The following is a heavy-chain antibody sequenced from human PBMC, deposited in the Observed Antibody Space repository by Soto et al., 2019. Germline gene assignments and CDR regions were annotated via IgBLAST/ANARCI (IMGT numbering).Heavy chain of an antibody. Sequence: NPGGSLRLSCAASGFTFSNAWMSWVRQAPGKGLEWVGRIKSKTDGGTTDYAAPVKGRFTISRDDSKNTLYLQMNSLKTEDTAVYYCTTERSYRDLLGYDAFDIWGQGTMVTVSS. CDR3: TTERSYRDLLGYDAFDI. CDR1: GFTFSNAW. CDR2: IKSKTDGGTT. V-gene: IGHV3-15*01. D-gene: IGHD3-16*02. J-gene: IGHJ3*02.